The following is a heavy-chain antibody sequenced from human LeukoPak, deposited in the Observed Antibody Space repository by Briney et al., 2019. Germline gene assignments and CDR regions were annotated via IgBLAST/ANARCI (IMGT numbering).Heavy chain of an antibody. Sequence: GGSLRLSCAASGFTFTKYWMTWVRQAPGKGLEWVSAISGSGGSTYYADSVKGRFTISRDNSKNTLYLQMNSLRAEDTAVYYCAKDGSYYYGSGNDYWGQGTLVTVSS. J-gene: IGHJ4*02. CDR1: GFTFTKYW. D-gene: IGHD3-10*01. CDR3: AKDGSYYYGSGNDY. V-gene: IGHV3-23*01. CDR2: ISGSGGST.